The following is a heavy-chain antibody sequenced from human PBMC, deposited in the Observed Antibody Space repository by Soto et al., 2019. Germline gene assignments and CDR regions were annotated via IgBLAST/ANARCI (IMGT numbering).Heavy chain of an antibody. CDR3: ARAGYDRDGGGYYYFDY. CDR2: IYHSGST. V-gene: IGHV4-30-2*01. J-gene: IGHJ4*02. D-gene: IGHD3-22*01. Sequence: SETLSLTCAISGGSIGSGGYSWSWIRQPPGKGLEWIGYIYHSGSTYYNPSLKRRVTISIDTSTNQFYMKQSTMTAADTAVYYCARAGYDRDGGGYYYFDYWGQGTLVTVSS. CDR1: GGSIGSGGYS.